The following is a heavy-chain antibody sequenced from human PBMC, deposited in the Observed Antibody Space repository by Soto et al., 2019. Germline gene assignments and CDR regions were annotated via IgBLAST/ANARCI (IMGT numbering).Heavy chain of an antibody. CDR1: GYTFTGYY. J-gene: IGHJ5*02. D-gene: IGHD6-19*01. CDR3: ARDRYSSGWYPGWLWFDP. Sequence: GASVKVSCKASGYTFTGYYMHWVRQAPGQGLEWMGWINPNSGGTNYAQKFQGWVTMTRDTSISTAYMELSRLRSDDTAVYYCARDRYSSGWYPGWLWFDPWGQGTQVTVSS. V-gene: IGHV1-2*04. CDR2: INPNSGGT.